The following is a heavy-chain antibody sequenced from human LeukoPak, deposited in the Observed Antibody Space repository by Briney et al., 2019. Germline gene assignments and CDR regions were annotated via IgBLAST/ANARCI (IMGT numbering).Heavy chain of an antibody. Sequence: SETLSLTCTVSGDSTSSYYGSWIRQPPGKGLEWIGYIYYSGSTNYNPSLKSRVTISVDTSKNQFSLKLSSVTAADTAVYYCAREPSPPWSRGRFDPWGQGTLVTVSS. D-gene: IGHD3-16*01. J-gene: IGHJ5*02. V-gene: IGHV4-59*12. CDR3: AREPSPPWSRGRFDP. CDR1: GDSTSSYY. CDR2: IYYSGST.